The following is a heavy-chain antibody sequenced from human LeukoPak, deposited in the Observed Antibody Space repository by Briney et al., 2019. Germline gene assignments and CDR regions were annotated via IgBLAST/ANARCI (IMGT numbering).Heavy chain of an antibody. Sequence: PSETLSLTCFVSGTSITVYYWSWIRQPPGKGLEWIGTIDYSGSTNYSPSLQSRASMSADTSSNHFSLSLDSVTAADTAVYYCARRTMGPNYLYYFDYWGQGTLVYVSS. CDR3: ARRTMGPNYLYYFDY. CDR2: IDYSGST. D-gene: IGHD2/OR15-2a*01. CDR1: GTSITVYY. V-gene: IGHV4-59*08. J-gene: IGHJ4*02.